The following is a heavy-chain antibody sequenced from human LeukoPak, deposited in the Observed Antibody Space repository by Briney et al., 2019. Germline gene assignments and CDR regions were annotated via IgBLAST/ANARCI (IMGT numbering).Heavy chain of an antibody. D-gene: IGHD5-18*01. V-gene: IGHV3-30*18. CDR2: ISNDGSKK. J-gene: IGHJ4*02. CDR1: GFAFSSYG. Sequence: GSLRLSCAASGFAFSSYGMHWVRQAPGKGLDWMAVISNDGSKKYYADSVKGRFTISRDNSKNTLSLQVSSLRTEDTAVYYCAKDRYSYAFEYSDSWGQGTLVTVSS. CDR3: AKDRYSYAFEYSDS.